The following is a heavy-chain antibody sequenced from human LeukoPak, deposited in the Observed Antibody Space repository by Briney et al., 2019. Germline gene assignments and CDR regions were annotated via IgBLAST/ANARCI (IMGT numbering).Heavy chain of an antibody. Sequence: SETLSLTCAVSSGSIFSSNWWSWVRQPPGKGLEWIGQIFHSGSTSYSPSLKSRVTISVDKSKNQFSLRLTSVTAADMAVYYCARSPTKRVPEDYWGQGTLVTVSS. CDR2: IFHSGST. J-gene: IGHJ4*02. CDR1: SGSIFSSNW. D-gene: IGHD2-2*01. CDR3: ARSPTKRVPEDY. V-gene: IGHV4-4*02.